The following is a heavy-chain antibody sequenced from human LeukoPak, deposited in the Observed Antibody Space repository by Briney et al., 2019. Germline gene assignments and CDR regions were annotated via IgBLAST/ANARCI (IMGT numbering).Heavy chain of an antibody. CDR1: GGSFSGYY. CDR2: INHSGST. Sequence: SETLSLTCAVYGGSFSGYYWSWIRQPPGKGLEWIGEINHSGSTNYNPSLKSRVTISVDTPKNQFSLKLSSVTAADTAVYYCASYNWNLGYFDYWGQGTLVTVSS. J-gene: IGHJ4*02. D-gene: IGHD1-20*01. V-gene: IGHV4-34*01. CDR3: ASYNWNLGYFDY.